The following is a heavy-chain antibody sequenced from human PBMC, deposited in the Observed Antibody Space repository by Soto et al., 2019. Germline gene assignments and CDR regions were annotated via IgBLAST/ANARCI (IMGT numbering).Heavy chain of an antibody. D-gene: IGHD4-17*01. J-gene: IGHJ6*02. Sequence: PGGSLRLSCAASGFTFSNAWMNWVRQAPGKGLEWVGRIKSKTDGGTTDYAAPVKGRFTISRDDSKNTLYLQMNSLKTEDTAVYYCTTRNQILDYGDYKYYYYYGMDVWGQGTTVTVSS. CDR2: IKSKTDGGTT. CDR1: GFTFSNAW. V-gene: IGHV3-15*07. CDR3: TTRNQILDYGDYKYYYYYGMDV.